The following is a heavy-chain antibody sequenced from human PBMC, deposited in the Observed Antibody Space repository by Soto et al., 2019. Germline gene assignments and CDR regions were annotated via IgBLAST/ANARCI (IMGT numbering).Heavy chain of an antibody. V-gene: IGHV1-69*13. J-gene: IGHJ6*02. CDR2: IIPIFGTA. CDR3: ARASVPEGRDGYNYGGWDYYYGMDV. D-gene: IGHD5-12*01. Sequence: ASVKVSCKASGGTFSSYAISWVRQAPGQGLEWMGGIIPIFGTANYAQKFQGRVTITADESTSTAYMELSSLRSEDTAVYYCARASVPEGRDGYNYGGWDYYYGMDVWGQGTTVTVSS. CDR1: GGTFSSYA.